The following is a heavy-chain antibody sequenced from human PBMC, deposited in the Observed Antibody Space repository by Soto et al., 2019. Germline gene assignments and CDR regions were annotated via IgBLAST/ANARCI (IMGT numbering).Heavy chain of an antibody. CDR1: GYTFTSYG. V-gene: IGHV1-18*01. J-gene: IGHJ5*02. CDR2: ISAYNGNT. CDR3: ARAVEGYCSSTSCPNWFDP. Sequence: ASVKVSCKASGYTFTSYGISWVRQAPGQGLEWMGWISAYNGNTNYAQKLQGRVTMTTDTSTRTAYMELRSLRSDDTAVYYCARAVEGYCSSTSCPNWFDPWGQGTLVTVSS. D-gene: IGHD2-2*01.